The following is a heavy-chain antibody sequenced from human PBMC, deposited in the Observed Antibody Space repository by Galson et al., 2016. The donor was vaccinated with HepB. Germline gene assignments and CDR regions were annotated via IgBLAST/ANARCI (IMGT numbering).Heavy chain of an antibody. J-gene: IGHJ6*02. CDR3: AKAPRGPDYNYYGMDV. Sequence: SLRLSRAASGLTFGRYWMSWVRQAPGNGLEWVSAISGIGDNTYYADSVKRRFTISRDNAKNTLYVQMSSLRAEDTAVYYCAKAPRGPDYNYYGMDVWGQGTTVTVSS. V-gene: IGHV3-23*01. CDR2: ISGIGDNT. CDR1: GLTFGRYW. D-gene: IGHD3-16*01.